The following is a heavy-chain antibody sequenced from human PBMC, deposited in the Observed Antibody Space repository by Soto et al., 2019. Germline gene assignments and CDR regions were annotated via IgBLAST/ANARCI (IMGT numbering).Heavy chain of an antibody. D-gene: IGHD3-22*01. J-gene: IGHJ4*02. Sequence: SETLSLTCTLSGASITGSDWWTWVRQTPEKGLEWIGEIYHSGTTNYHPSLKSRVTISQDKSKNQFSLNLTSVTAADTAVYSCVRMSVVGYFDYWGRGSLVTVSS. CDR2: IYHSGTT. CDR3: VRMSVVGYFDY. CDR1: GASITGSDW. V-gene: IGHV4-4*02.